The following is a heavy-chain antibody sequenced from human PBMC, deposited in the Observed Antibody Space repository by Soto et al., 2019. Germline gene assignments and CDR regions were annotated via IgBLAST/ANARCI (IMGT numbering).Heavy chain of an antibody. D-gene: IGHD2-2*01. CDR1: GGSISSSNW. CDR2: IYHSGST. Sequence: SETLSLTCAVSGGSISSSNWWSWVRQPPGKGLEWIGEIYHSGSTNYNPSLKSRVTISVDKSKNQFSLKLSSVTAADTAAYYCASSIVLVPAARSEWFDPWGQGTLVTVSS. J-gene: IGHJ5*02. V-gene: IGHV4-4*02. CDR3: ASSIVLVPAARSEWFDP.